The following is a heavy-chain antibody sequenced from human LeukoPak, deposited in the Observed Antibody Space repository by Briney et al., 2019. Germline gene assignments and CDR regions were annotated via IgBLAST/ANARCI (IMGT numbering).Heavy chain of an antibody. Sequence: SETLSLTCAVSGGSISSGGYSWSWIRQPPGKGLEWIGYIYHSGSTYYNPSLKSRVTISVDRSKNQFSLKLSSVTAADTAVYYCARKNDAFDIWGQGAMVTVSS. CDR1: GGSISSGGYS. V-gene: IGHV4-30-2*01. CDR2: IYHSGST. CDR3: ARKNDAFDI. J-gene: IGHJ3*02.